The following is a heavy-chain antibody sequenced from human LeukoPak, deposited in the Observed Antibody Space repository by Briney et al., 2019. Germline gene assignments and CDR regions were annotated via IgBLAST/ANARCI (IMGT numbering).Heavy chain of an antibody. Sequence: GGSLRLSCAASGFTFSSYGMHWVRQAPGKGLEWVAVIWYDGSNKYYADSVKGRFTISRDNSKNTLYLQMNSLRAEDTAVYYCARPSALGIAAAGTPPDYWGQGTLVTVSS. D-gene: IGHD6-13*01. CDR3: ARPSALGIAAAGTPPDY. V-gene: IGHV3-33*01. CDR1: GFTFSSYG. J-gene: IGHJ4*02. CDR2: IWYDGSNK.